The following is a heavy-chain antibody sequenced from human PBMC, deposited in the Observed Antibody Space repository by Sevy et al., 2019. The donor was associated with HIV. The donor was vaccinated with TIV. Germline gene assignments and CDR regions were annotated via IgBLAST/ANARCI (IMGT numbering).Heavy chain of an antibody. D-gene: IGHD2-2*01. V-gene: IGHV4-34*01. Sequence: SETLSLTCAVYGGSISGYYWSWIRQPPGKGLEWIGEINHSGSTNYNPSLKSRVTISGDTSKNQFSLKLSSVTAADTAVYFCARHCSGTSCSHAFDIWGQGTMVTVSS. J-gene: IGHJ3*02. CDR1: GGSISGYY. CDR3: ARHCSGTSCSHAFDI. CDR2: INHSGST.